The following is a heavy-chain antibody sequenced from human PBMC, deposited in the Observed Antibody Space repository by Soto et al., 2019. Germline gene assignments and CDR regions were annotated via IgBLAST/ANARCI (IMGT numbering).Heavy chain of an antibody. J-gene: IGHJ4*02. Sequence: PSETLSLTCTVSGGSISSYYWSWIRQPPGKGLEWIGYIYYSGSTNYNPSLKSRVTISVDTSKNQFSLKLSSVTAADTAMYYCARSTHWISLFDYWGQGTLVTVSS. CDR1: GGSISSYY. D-gene: IGHD2-2*03. CDR3: ARSTHWISLFDY. CDR2: IYYSGST. V-gene: IGHV4-59*01.